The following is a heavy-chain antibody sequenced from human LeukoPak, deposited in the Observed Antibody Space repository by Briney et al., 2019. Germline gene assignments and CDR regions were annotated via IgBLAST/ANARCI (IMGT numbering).Heavy chain of an antibody. CDR2: IYSSGST. CDR3: ARDIQTVTYYFDY. Sequence: SETLSLTCTVSGYSISSGYYWGWIRQPPGKGLEWIGYIYSSGSTNYNPSLKSRVTISVDTSKNQFSLKLSSVTAADTAVYYCARDIQTVTYYFDYWGQGTLVTVSS. J-gene: IGHJ4*02. CDR1: GYSISSGYY. V-gene: IGHV4-59*01. D-gene: IGHD4-17*01.